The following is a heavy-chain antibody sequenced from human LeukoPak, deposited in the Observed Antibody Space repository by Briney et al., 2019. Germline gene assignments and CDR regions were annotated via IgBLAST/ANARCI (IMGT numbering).Heavy chain of an antibody. Sequence: SETLSLTCSVSGYSISSGYYWGWIRQPPGKRLEWIATISHSGSTYYNPSLKSRVTISLDTSKNQFSLKLSSATASDTAVYYCARGAHYYDSSGYYYDYYYYYMDVWGKGTTVTVSS. CDR2: ISHSGST. CDR1: GYSISSGYY. V-gene: IGHV4-38-2*02. J-gene: IGHJ6*03. D-gene: IGHD3-22*01. CDR3: ARGAHYYDSSGYYYDYYYYYMDV.